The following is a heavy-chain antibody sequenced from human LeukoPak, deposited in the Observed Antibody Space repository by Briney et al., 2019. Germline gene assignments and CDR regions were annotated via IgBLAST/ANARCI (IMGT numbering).Heavy chain of an antibody. D-gene: IGHD2-2*01. CDR3: ARGVGYCSSTSCYLYYYYYYGMDV. J-gene: IGHJ6*02. CDR2: FYYSGST. Sequence: SETLSLTCTVSGDSISNSYWSWIRQSPGKGLEWIGYFYYSGSTNYNPSLRSRVTISVDTSKNQFSLRLSSVTAADTAVYYCARGVGYCSSTSCYLYYYYYYGMDVWGQGTTVTVSS. CDR1: GDSISNSY. V-gene: IGHV4-59*01.